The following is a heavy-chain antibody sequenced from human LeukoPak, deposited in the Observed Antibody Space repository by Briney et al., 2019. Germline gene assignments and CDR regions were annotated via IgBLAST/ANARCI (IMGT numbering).Heavy chain of an antibody. V-gene: IGHV3-7*01. CDR1: GFTFRSFW. J-gene: IGHJ6*02. D-gene: IGHD3-10*01. Sequence: GGSLRLSCAGSGFTFRSFWMSWVRQAPGKGLEWVASIKQDGSEKYYVDSVKGRFTISRDNAKNSLYLQMNSLRAEDTAVYYCARGQKFGELFPRYYYYGMDVWGQGTTVTVSS. CDR3: ARGQKFGELFPRYYYYGMDV. CDR2: IKQDGSEK.